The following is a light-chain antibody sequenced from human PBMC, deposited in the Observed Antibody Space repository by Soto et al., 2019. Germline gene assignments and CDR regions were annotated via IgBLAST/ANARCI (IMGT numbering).Light chain of an antibody. CDR2: EVS. V-gene: IGLV2-14*01. CDR1: SSDIGRYNY. Sequence: QSALSQPASVSGSPGQSITISCTGTSSDIGRYNYVSWYQQHPGMAPQLLIYEVSDRPSGVCNRFSGSKSGNTASLTISGLQAEDEADYFCTSYTTTSAVIFGGGTKLTVL. CDR3: TSYTTTSAVI. J-gene: IGLJ2*01.